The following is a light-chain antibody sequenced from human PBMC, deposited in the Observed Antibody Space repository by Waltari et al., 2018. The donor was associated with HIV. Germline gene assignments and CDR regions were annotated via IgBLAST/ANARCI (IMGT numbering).Light chain of an antibody. CDR1: QGIRSA. J-gene: IGKJ1*01. CDR2: DVS. CDR3: QQFSSYPWT. V-gene: IGKV1-13*02. Sequence: LQLTQSPSSLSASLVDTVTITCRASQGIRSALAWYQQRPGNPPRLLIYDVSRLQNGVPSRFSGTGYGTDFTLTINSVQPEDLATYYCQQFSSYPWTFGQGTKVDLK.